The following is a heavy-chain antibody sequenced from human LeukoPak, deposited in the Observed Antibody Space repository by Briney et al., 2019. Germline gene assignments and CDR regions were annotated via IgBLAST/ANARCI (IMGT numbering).Heavy chain of an antibody. CDR2: IYSGGST. CDR3: ARDKGQYDY. CDR1: GFTFSSYA. D-gene: IGHD4-11*01. V-gene: IGHV3-53*04. J-gene: IGHJ4*02. Sequence: GRSLRLSCAASGFTFSSYAMHWVRQAPGKGLEWVSVIYSGGSTYYADSVKGRFTISRHNSKNTLYLQMNSLRAEDTAVYYCARDKGQYDYWGQGTLVTVSS.